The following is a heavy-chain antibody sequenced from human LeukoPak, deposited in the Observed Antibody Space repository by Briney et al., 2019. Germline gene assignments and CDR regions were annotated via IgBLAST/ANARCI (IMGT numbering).Heavy chain of an antibody. CDR1: GFTFDDYA. J-gene: IGHJ4*02. Sequence: GRSLRLSCAASGFTFDDYAMHWVRQAPGNGLEWVSGISWNSGGIGYADSVKGRFTISRDNAKNSLYLQMNSLRAEDTALYCCAKDYIRYSGSPKGPFDYWGQGSLVTVSS. CDR3: AKDYIRYSGSPKGPFDY. V-gene: IGHV3-9*01. D-gene: IGHD1-26*01. CDR2: ISWNSGGI.